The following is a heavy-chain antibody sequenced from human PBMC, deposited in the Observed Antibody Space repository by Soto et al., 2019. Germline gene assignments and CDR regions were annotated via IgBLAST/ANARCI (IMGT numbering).Heavy chain of an antibody. J-gene: IGHJ4*02. V-gene: IGHV3-23*01. D-gene: IGHD3-10*01. CDR1: GFTFSSYA. CDR2: ISGSGGST. Sequence: EVQLLESGGGLVQPGGSLRLSCAASGFTFSSYAMSWVRQAPGKGLEWVSAISGSGGSTYYADSVKGRFTISRDNSKNTLYLQRNSLRAEDTAVYYCEKDLLLWFREFIFDYWGQGGLVTVS. CDR3: EKDLLLWFREFIFDY.